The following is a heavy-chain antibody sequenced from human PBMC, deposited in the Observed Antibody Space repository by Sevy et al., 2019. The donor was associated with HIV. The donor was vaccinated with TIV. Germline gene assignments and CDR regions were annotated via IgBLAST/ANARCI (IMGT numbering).Heavy chain of an antibody. CDR3: AGQGGLVDRAFDY. J-gene: IGHJ4*02. CDR1: GVSISSSSYD. V-gene: IGHV4-39*01. CDR2: FFFTGST. Sequence: SETLSLTCTVSGVSISSSSYDWGWIRQPPGKGLEWIASFFFTGSTYYNPSLKSRVTISVDTSNNQFSLKLNSVTAADTGLYYCAGQGGLVDRAFDYWGQGTLVTVSS. D-gene: IGHD3-10*01.